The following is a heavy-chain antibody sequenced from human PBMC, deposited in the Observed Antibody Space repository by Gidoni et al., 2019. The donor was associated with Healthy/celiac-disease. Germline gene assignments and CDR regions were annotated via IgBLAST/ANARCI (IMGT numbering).Heavy chain of an antibody. J-gene: IGHJ4*02. D-gene: IGHD3-10*01. Sequence: EEQLVESGGGLVKPGGSLRLSCAASGFTFRGYIMNWVRQAPGKGLEWVSSISSSSNYIYYADSVKGRFTISRDNAKNSLYLQMNSLRAEDTAVYYCARVLSASGSYLQDYWGQGTLVTVSS. CDR3: ARVLSASGSYLQDY. V-gene: IGHV3-21*01. CDR1: GFTFRGYI. CDR2: ISSSSNYI.